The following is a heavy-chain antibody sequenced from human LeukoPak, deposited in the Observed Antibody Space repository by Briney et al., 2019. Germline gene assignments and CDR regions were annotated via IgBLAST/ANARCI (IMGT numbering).Heavy chain of an antibody. Sequence: TSETLSLTCTVSGGSISSSSYYWGWIRQPPGKGLEWIGSIYYSGSTYYNPSLKSRVTISVDTSKNQFSLKLSSVTAADTAVYYCARYIVVVTAREDAFDIWGQGTMVTVSS. CDR2: IYYSGST. V-gene: IGHV4-39*07. D-gene: IGHD2-21*02. CDR3: ARYIVVVTAREDAFDI. CDR1: GGSISSSSYY. J-gene: IGHJ3*02.